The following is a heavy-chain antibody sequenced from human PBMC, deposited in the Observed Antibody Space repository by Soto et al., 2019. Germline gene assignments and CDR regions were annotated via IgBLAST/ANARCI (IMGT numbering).Heavy chain of an antibody. CDR3: ARERVRGVIVTNYGTDV. D-gene: IGHD3-10*01. V-gene: IGHV1-2*04. Sequence: GAPVEVSSEACGERFTGCYRCWVRQSPGQGLEWMGWINPNSGGTNYAQKFQGWVTMTRDTSISTAFMELSRLRSDDTAVYYCARERVRGVIVTNYGTDVWGQGTTVTVSS. CDR2: INPNSGGT. CDR1: GERFTGCY. J-gene: IGHJ6*02.